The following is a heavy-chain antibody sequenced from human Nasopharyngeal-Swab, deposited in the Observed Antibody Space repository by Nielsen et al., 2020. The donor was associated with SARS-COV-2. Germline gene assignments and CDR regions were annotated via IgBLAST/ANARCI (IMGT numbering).Heavy chain of an antibody. CDR3: ARDLEDIVVVPAAMWGVDYYYYGMDV. V-gene: IGHV1-2*06. Sequence: ASVKGSCKASGYTFTGYYMHWVRQAPGQGLEWRGRINPNSGGTNYAQKFQGRVTMTRDTSISTAYMELSRLRSDDTAVYYCARDLEDIVVVPAAMWGVDYYYYGMDVWGQGPTVTVSS. CDR1: GYTFTGYY. D-gene: IGHD2-2*01. J-gene: IGHJ6*02. CDR2: INPNSGGT.